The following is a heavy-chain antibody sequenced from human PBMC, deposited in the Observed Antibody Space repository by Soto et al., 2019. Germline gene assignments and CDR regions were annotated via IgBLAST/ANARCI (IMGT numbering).Heavy chain of an antibody. V-gene: IGHV1-3*01. CDR2: INAGNGNT. D-gene: IGHD5-18*01. CDR1: GYTFTSYA. Sequence: ASVKVSCKASGYTFTSYAMHWVRQAPGQRLEWMGWINAGNGNTKYSQKSQGRVTITRDTSASTAYMELSSLRSEDTAVYYCAREGYSYGYTYFDYWGQGTLVTVSS. CDR3: AREGYSYGYTYFDY. J-gene: IGHJ4*02.